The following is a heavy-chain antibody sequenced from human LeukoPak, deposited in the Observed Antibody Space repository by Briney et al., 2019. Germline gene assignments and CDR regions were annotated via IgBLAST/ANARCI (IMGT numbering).Heavy chain of an antibody. Sequence: ASETLSLTCAVYGGSFSGYYWSWIRQPPGKGLEWIGEINHSGSTNYNPSLKSRVTISADTSKNQFSLKLSSVTAADTAVYYCARGRIKGAVAGTDNYFDYWGQGTLVTVSS. V-gene: IGHV4-34*01. CDR1: GGSFSGYY. J-gene: IGHJ4*02. CDR2: INHSGST. D-gene: IGHD6-19*01. CDR3: ARGRIKGAVAGTDNYFDY.